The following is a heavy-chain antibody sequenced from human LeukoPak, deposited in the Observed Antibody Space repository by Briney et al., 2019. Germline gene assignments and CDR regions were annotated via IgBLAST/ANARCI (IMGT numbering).Heavy chain of an antibody. CDR3: EREYPADAFDI. CDR2: MNPNSGNT. CDR1: GYTFTSYD. D-gene: IGHD2/OR15-2a*01. Sequence: ASVKVSCKASGYTFTSYDINWVRQATGQGLEWMGWMNPNSGNTGYAQKFQGRVTMTRNTSISTAYMELSSLRSEDTAVYYCEREYPADAFDIWGQGTMVIVSS. J-gene: IGHJ3*02. V-gene: IGHV1-8*01.